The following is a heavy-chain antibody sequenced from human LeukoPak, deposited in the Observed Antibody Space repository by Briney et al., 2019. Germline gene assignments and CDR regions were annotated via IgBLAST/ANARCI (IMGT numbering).Heavy chain of an antibody. CDR1: GDSINNYY. J-gene: IGHJ3*02. Sequence: SETLSLTCTVSGDSINNYYWSWIRQPPGKGLEWIGYIYYSGSTNYNPSLKSRVTISVDTSKNQFSLKLSSVTAADTAVYYCARAHMDYDFWSGYYPGDAFDIWGQGTMVTVSS. V-gene: IGHV4-59*01. CDR3: ARAHMDYDFWSGYYPGDAFDI. CDR2: IYYSGST. D-gene: IGHD3-3*01.